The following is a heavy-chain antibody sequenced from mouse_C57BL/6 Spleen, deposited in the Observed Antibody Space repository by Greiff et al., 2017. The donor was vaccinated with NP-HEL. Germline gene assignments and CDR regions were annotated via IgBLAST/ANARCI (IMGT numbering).Heavy chain of an antibody. CDR3: ARDQGFSGWYFDV. CDR1: GFTFSDYY. CDR2: INYDGSST. D-gene: IGHD3-1*01. V-gene: IGHV5-16*01. Sequence: EVQLVESEGGLVQPGSSMKLSCTASGFTFSDYYMAWVRQVPEKGLEWVANINYDGSSTYYLDSLKSRFIISRDNAKNIRYLQMSSLKSEDTATYYCARDQGFSGWYFDVWGTGTTVTVSS. J-gene: IGHJ1*03.